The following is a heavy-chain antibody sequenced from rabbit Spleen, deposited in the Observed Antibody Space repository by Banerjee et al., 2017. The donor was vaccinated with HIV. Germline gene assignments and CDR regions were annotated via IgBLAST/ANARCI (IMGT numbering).Heavy chain of an antibody. J-gene: IGHJ6*01. CDR3: ARDTSSSFSSYGMDL. CDR1: GFSLSNNYV. Sequence: QSLQESGGGLFQPGGSLALTCKASGFSLSNNYVMCWVRQAPGKGLEWIACINSDTGNTVYASWAKGPFTISKTSSTTVTLQVTRLTAADTATYFCARDTSSSFSSYGMDLWGPGTLVTVS. CDR2: INSDTGNT. D-gene: IGHD1-1*01. V-gene: IGHV1S40*01.